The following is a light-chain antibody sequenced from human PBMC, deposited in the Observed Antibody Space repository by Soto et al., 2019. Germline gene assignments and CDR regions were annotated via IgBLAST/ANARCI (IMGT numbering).Light chain of an antibody. CDR1: SSDVGGYNY. CDR3: CSYAGSYSYV. V-gene: IGLV2-11*01. Sequence: HSVLTQPRSVSGSPGQSVTISCTGTSSDVGGYNYVSWYQQHPGKAPKLMIYDVSKRPSGVPDRFSGSKSGNTASLTISGLQAEDEADYYCCSYAGSYSYVFGPGTKVTV. J-gene: IGLJ1*01. CDR2: DVS.